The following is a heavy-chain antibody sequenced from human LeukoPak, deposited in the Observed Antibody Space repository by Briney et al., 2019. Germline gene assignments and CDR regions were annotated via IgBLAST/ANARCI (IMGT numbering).Heavy chain of an antibody. J-gene: IGHJ4*02. CDR1: GFTFSNYA. CDR2: ISASGRNR. V-gene: IGHV3-23*01. D-gene: IGHD3-22*01. Sequence: PGGSLRLSCAASGFTFSNYAMTWVRQAPGKGLELVSVISASGRNRDYADSAKGRFTISRDNSKNTLYLQMNSLRAEDTAVYYCAKDQRDYDSSAFIDYWGQGTLVTVSS. CDR3: AKDQRDYDSSAFIDY.